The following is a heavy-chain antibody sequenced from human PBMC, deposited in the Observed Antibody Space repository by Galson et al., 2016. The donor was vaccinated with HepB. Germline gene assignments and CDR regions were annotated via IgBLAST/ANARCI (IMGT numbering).Heavy chain of an antibody. CDR1: GFTFRDYA. Sequence: SLRLSCAVSGFTFRDYAVSWVRQPPGKGLEWVAGISGSGTGTKYVDSVKGRFTISRDNSKNTLHLQMDSLRAEDTAVYYCAKDESSTIFGVVITPFGHWGQGIMVSVSS. J-gene: IGHJ4*02. CDR3: AKDESSTIFGVVITPFGH. CDR2: ISGSGTGT. V-gene: IGHV3-23*01. D-gene: IGHD3-3*01.